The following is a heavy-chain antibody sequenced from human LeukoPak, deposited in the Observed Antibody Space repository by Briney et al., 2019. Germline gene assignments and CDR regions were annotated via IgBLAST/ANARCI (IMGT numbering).Heavy chain of an antibody. CDR3: ARNIVVVPAALQYYFDY. V-gene: IGHV4-59*01. CDR1: GGSISSYY. D-gene: IGHD2-2*01. Sequence: SETLSLTCTVSGGSISSYYWSWIRQPPGKGLEWIGYIYYSGSTNYNPSLKSRVTISVDTSKNQFSLKLSSVTAADTAVYYCARNIVVVPAALQYYFDYWGQGTLVTVSS. J-gene: IGHJ4*02. CDR2: IYYSGST.